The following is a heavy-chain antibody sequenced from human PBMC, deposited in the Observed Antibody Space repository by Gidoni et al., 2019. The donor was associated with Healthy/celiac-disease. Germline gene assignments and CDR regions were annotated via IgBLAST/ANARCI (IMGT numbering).Heavy chain of an antibody. CDR2: IWYDGSNK. D-gene: IGHD4-17*01. CDR3: ARDSGYGGNSGRGFDY. V-gene: IGHV3-33*01. J-gene: IGHJ4*02. Sequence: QVQLVESGGGVVQPGRSLRLSCASSGFTFSSYGMHWVRQAPGKGLEWVAVIWYDGSNKYYADSVKGRFTISRDNSKNTLYLQMNSLRAEDTAVYYCARDSGYGGNSGRGFDYWGQGTLVTVSS. CDR1: GFTFSSYG.